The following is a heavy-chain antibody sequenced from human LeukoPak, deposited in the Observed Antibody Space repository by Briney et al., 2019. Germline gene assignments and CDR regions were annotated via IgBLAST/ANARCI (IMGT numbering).Heavy chain of an antibody. V-gene: IGHV4-59*08. D-gene: IGHD3-10*01. CDR3: ARSDGYGLVGI. J-gene: IGHJ3*02. CDR1: GGSISSYY. CDR2: IYYSGST. Sequence: SETLSLTCTVSGGSISSYYWSWIRQPPGKGLEWIGYIYYSGSTNYNPSLKSRVTISVDTSKNQFSLRLNSVGAADTAVYYCARSDGYGLVGIWGQGTMVTVSS.